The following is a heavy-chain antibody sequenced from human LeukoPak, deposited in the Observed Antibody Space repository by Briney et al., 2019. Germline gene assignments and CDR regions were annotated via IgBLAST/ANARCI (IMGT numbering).Heavy chain of an antibody. CDR3: ARGGYSSSWYHPPWFDP. J-gene: IGHJ5*02. CDR2: ISSSSSYI. Sequence: PGGSLRLSCAASGFTFSSYSMNWVRQAPGKGLEWVSSISSSSSYIYYADSVKGRFTISRDNAKNSLYLQMNSLRAEDTAVYYCARGGYSSSWYHPPWFDPWGQGTLVTVSS. D-gene: IGHD6-13*01. CDR1: GFTFSSYS. V-gene: IGHV3-21*01.